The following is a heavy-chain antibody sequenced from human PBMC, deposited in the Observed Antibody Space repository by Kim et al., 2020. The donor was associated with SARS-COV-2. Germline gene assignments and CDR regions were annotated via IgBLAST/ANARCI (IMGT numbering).Heavy chain of an antibody. CDR1: GFTFSSYA. J-gene: IGHJ4*02. D-gene: IGHD3-9*01. Sequence: GGSLRLSCAASGFTFSSYAMSWVRQAPGKGLEWVSAISGSGGSTYYADSVKGRFTISRDNSKNTLYLQMNSLRAEDTAVYYCARSRLRYFDWLLQGVVALFDYWGQGALGTVSS. CDR3: ARSRLRYFDWLLQGVVALFDY. V-gene: IGHV3-23*01. CDR2: ISGSGGST.